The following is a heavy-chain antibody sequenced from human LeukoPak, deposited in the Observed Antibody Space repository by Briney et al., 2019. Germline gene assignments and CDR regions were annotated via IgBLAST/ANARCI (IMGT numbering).Heavy chain of an antibody. CDR3: TSAASWLDY. V-gene: IGHV4-59*01. CDR2: IYYSGST. CDR1: GGSISSYY. D-gene: IGHD2-15*01. Sequence: SETLSLTCTVSGGSISSYYWSWLRQPPGKGLEWVGYIYYSGSTNYNPSLKRRVTISVDTSKNQFSLKLNSVTAAGTAVYYCTSAASWLDYWGQGTLVTVSS. J-gene: IGHJ4*02.